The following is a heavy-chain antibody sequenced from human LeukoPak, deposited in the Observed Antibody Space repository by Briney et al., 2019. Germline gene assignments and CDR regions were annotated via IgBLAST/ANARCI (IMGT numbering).Heavy chain of an antibody. Sequence: PGRSLRLSCAASGFTFSSYAMHWVRQAPGKGLEWVSSISSSSSYIYYADSVKGRFTISRDNSKNTLYLQMNSLRAEDTAVYYCAKDAYDSSGYYPFDYWGQGTLVTVSS. CDR3: AKDAYDSSGYYPFDY. V-gene: IGHV3-21*04. D-gene: IGHD3-22*01. CDR2: ISSSSSYI. J-gene: IGHJ4*02. CDR1: GFTFSSYA.